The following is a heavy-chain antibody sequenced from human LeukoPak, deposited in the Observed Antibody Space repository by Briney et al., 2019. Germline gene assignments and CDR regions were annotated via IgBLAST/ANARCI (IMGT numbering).Heavy chain of an antibody. CDR1: GFTFSSYG. CDR2: ISGSGGST. V-gene: IGHV3-23*01. J-gene: IGHJ4*02. D-gene: IGHD3-16*01. CDR3: ARGPGVLFFDS. Sequence: GGSLRLSCAASGFTFSSYGMSWVRQAPGKGLEWVSAISGSGGSTYYADSVKGRFTISRDNSKNTLYLQMNSLRAEDTAVYYCARGPGVLFFDSWGQGTLVTVSS.